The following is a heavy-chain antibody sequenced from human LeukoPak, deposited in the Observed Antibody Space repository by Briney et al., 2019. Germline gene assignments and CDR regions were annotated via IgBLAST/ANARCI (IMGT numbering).Heavy chain of an antibody. V-gene: IGHV1-2*02. CDR1: GGTFISYA. Sequence: ASVKVSCKASGGTFISYAISWVRQAPGQGLEWMGWVNPNNGGTNYAQMFQGRVTMTRDTSISTAYMELSRLTSDDTAVYYCARDSYGGNWSLGYWGQGTLVTVSS. J-gene: IGHJ4*02. CDR2: VNPNNGGT. CDR3: ARDSYGGNWSLGY. D-gene: IGHD4-23*01.